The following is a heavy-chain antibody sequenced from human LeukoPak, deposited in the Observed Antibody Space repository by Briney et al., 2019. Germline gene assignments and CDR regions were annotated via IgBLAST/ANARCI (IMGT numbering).Heavy chain of an antibody. CDR2: IYTSGST. CDR1: GGSISSYY. J-gene: IGHJ3*02. Sequence: SETLSLTCTVSGGSISSYYWSWIRQPAGKGLEWIGRIYTSGSTNYNPSLKSRVTMSVDTSKNQFSLKLSSVTAADTAVYYCARDKGAAVLTDDAFDIWGQGTMVTVSS. V-gene: IGHV4-4*07. CDR3: ARDKGAAVLTDDAFDI. D-gene: IGHD3-9*01.